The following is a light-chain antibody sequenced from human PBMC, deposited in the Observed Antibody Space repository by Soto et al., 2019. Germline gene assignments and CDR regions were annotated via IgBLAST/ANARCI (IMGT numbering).Light chain of an antibody. Sequence: QSVLTQPPSVSEAPGQRVTIPCSGSSSNIENNAVNWYQQFPGKAPKLLIYHDDLKPSGVSDRFSGSKSGTSASLAISGLQSGDEADYYCAAWDDSLNVVIFGGGTKLTVL. CDR1: SSNIENNA. CDR2: HDD. CDR3: AAWDDSLNVVI. J-gene: IGLJ2*01. V-gene: IGLV1-36*01.